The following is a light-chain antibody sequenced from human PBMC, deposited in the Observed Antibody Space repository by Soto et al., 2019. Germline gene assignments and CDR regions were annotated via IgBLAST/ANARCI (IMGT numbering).Light chain of an antibody. Sequence: DIQMTQSPPSVSASVGDKVTITCRPSQSISHFLNWYQQKPGKAPKLLIYTASSLQSGVPSRFSGSGSGTHFTLTVSSLQPEDSATYFCQQSYTPPHTFGQGTKLEI. V-gene: IGKV1-39*01. J-gene: IGKJ2*01. CDR1: QSISHF. CDR2: TAS. CDR3: QQSYTPPHT.